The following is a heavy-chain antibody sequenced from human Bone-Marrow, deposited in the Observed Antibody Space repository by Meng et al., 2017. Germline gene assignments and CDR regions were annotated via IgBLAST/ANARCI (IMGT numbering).Heavy chain of an antibody. Sequence: EVQVVGSGGGLVKPGGSLRLSCAASGFTFSSYSMNWVHQAPGKGLEWVSSISSSSSYIYYADSVEGRFTISRDNAKNSLYLQMNSLRAEDTAVYYCASSGGSCFDPWGQGTLVTVSS. CDR3: ASSGGSCFDP. CDR2: ISSSSSYI. J-gene: IGHJ5*02. V-gene: IGHV3-21*01. D-gene: IGHD2-15*01. CDR1: GFTFSSYS.